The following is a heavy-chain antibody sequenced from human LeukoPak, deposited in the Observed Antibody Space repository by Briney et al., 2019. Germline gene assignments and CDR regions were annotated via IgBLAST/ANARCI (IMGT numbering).Heavy chain of an antibody. V-gene: IGHV3-48*01. CDR3: ARDPYSGSLYWYFDL. CDR2: ISSSSSTI. Sequence: LPGGSLRLSCAASGFTFSSYSMNWVRQAPGKGLEWVSYISSSSSTIYYADSVKGRFTISRDNAKNSLYLQMNSLRAEDTAVYYCARDPYSGSLYWYFDLWGRGTLVTVSS. D-gene: IGHD1-26*01. CDR1: GFTFSSYS. J-gene: IGHJ2*01.